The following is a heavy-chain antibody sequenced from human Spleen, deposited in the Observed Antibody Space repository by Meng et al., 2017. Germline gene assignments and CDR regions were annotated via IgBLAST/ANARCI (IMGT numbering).Heavy chain of an antibody. J-gene: IGHJ5*02. D-gene: IGHD1-7*01. Sequence: GESLKISCKRSGYSFTSYWIAWVRQMPGKGLEWMGIIYSGDSDTRYSPSFQGQVTISADKSISTAYLQWSSLKASDTAMYYCARASITGTRWFDPWGQGTLVTVSS. CDR2: IYSGDSDT. CDR3: ARASITGTRWFDP. V-gene: IGHV5-51*01. CDR1: GYSFTSYW.